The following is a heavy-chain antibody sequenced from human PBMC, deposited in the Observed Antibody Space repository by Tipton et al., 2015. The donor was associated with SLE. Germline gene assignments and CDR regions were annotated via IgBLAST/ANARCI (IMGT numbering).Heavy chain of an antibody. CDR1: GGSISSYY. D-gene: IGHD3-3*01. CDR3: ARDSSGMGYYWFDP. V-gene: IGHV4-59*01. J-gene: IGHJ5*02. CDR2: IYYSGTT. Sequence: TLSLTCIVSGGSISSYYWSWIRQSPGKGPEWIGYIYYSGTTKYNPSLKSRVTISVDSSKSQISLRLTSVTAADTAVYYCARDSSGMGYYWFDPWGQGTLVTVSS.